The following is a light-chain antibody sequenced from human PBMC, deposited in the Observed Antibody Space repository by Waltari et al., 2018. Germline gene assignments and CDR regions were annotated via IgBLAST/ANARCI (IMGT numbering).Light chain of an antibody. CDR3: SSYTASRLYV. CDR1: SRDVGGYNY. J-gene: IGLJ1*01. V-gene: IGLV2-14*03. CDR2: DVS. Sequence: QSALTQPASVSGSPGQSITISCTGPSRDVGGYNYVSWYQQYPGKAPKLVIHDVSSRPSGTSDRFSGSKSGNTASLIISGLQADDEADYYCSSYTASRLYVFGTGTKVTVL.